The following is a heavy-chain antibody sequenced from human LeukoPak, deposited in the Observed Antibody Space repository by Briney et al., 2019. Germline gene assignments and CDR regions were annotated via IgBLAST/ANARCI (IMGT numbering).Heavy chain of an antibody. V-gene: IGHV3-53*01. J-gene: IGHJ4*02. Sequence: GGSLRLSCAASGFTVSSNYMSWVRQAPGKGLEWVSVIYSGGSTYYADSVKGRFTISRDNSKNTLYLQMNSLRAEDTAVYYCARGMSSSWYEPTWYFDYWGQGTLVTVSS. CDR2: IYSGGST. CDR1: GFTVSSNY. CDR3: ARGMSSSWYEPTWYFDY. D-gene: IGHD6-13*01.